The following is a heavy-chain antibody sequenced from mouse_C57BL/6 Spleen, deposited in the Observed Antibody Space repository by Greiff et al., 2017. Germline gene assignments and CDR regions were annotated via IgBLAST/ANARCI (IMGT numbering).Heavy chain of an antibody. D-gene: IGHD2-12*01. Sequence: QVQLQQSGPGLVQPSQSLSITCTVSGFSLTSYGVHWVRQSPGKGLEWLGVIWRGGSTDYNAALMSRLGITKDNSKRQVFVEMNRLQADDTAIYSCAKSVYCSFYAMDYWGQGTSGTVSS. J-gene: IGHJ4*01. CDR3: AKSVYCSFYAMDY. CDR2: IWRGGST. V-gene: IGHV2-5*01. CDR1: GFSLTSYG.